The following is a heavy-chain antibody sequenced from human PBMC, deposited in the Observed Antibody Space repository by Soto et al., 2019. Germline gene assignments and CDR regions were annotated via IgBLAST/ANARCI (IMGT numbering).Heavy chain of an antibody. J-gene: IGHJ3*02. Sequence: GASVKVSCKASGGTFSSYAISWVRQAPGQGLEWKGEIIPIFGTANYAQKFQGRVTITADESTSTAYMELSSLRSEDTAFYYCARDRIQYYDSSGYRAFDIWGQGTMVTVSS. CDR1: GGTFSSYA. D-gene: IGHD3-22*01. CDR3: ARDRIQYYDSSGYRAFDI. CDR2: IIPIFGTA. V-gene: IGHV1-69*13.